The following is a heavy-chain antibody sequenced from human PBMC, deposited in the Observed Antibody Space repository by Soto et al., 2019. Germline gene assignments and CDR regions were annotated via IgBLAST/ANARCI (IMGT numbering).Heavy chain of an antibody. CDR2: IKSKTDGGTT. J-gene: IGHJ4*02. D-gene: IGHD2-8*02. CDR3: TTDSPVVYALTDDY. CDR1: GFTFSNAW. Sequence: EVQLVESGGGLVKPGGSLRLSCAASGFTFSNAWMNWVRQAPGKGLEWVGRIKSKTDGGTTDYAAPVKGRFIISRDDPKNTLYLQMNSLKTEDTAVYYCTTDSPVVYALTDDYWGQGTLVTVSS. V-gene: IGHV3-15*07.